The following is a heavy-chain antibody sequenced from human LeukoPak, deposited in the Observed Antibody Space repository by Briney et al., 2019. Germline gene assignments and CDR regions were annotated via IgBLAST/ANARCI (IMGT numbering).Heavy chain of an antibody. J-gene: IGHJ4*02. CDR3: ARGDNSGWYFFDY. V-gene: IGHV5-51*01. CDR1: GYTFTDHW. CDR2: IYPGDSDT. D-gene: IGHD6-19*01. Sequence: KGGESLKISCKASGYTFTDHWIGWVRQMPGKGLEWMGIIYPGDSDTRYSPSFQGQVTISADKSISTAYLQWRNLQAPDTAMHYCARGDNSGWYFFDYWGQGTLVTVSS.